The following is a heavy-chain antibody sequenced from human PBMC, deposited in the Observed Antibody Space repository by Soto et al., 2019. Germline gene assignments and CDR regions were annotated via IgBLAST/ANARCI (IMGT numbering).Heavy chain of an antibody. CDR1: GFTFSSYA. D-gene: IGHD2-2*01. J-gene: IGHJ6*03. CDR3: AKYGGYCSSTSCEDLNYYYYMDV. V-gene: IGHV3-64*01. CDR2: ISSNGGST. Sequence: GGSLRLSCAASGFTFSSYAMHWVRQAPGKGLEYVSAISSNGGSTYYANSVKGRFTISRDNSKNTLYLQMGSLRAEDMAVYYCAKYGGYCSSTSCEDLNYYYYMDVWGKGTTVTVSS.